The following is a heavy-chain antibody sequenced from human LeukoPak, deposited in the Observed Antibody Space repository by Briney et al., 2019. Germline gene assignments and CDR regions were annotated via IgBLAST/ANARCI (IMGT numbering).Heavy chain of an antibody. V-gene: IGHV3-15*01. CDR2: IKSKTDGGTT. Sequence: NPGGSLRPSVAASGFTSSNAWMSRVRQAPGKGLEWVGRIKSKTDGGTTDYAAPVKGRFTISRDDSKNTLYLQMNSLKTEDTAVYYCTTAPRGWYRDYWGQGTLVTVSS. D-gene: IGHD6-19*01. CDR1: GFTSSNAW. J-gene: IGHJ4*02. CDR3: TTAPRGWYRDY.